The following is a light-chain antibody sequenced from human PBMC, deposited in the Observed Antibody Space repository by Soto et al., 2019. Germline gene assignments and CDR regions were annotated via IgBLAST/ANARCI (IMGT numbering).Light chain of an antibody. CDR1: NNDVGGYNY. V-gene: IGLV2-14*01. CDR2: EVS. J-gene: IGLJ2*01. Sequence: QSALTQPASVSASPGQSITISCAGTNNDVGGYNYVSWYQQHPGKAPQVLIFEVSNRPSGVSNRFSGSKSGNTASLTISGLQDDDEADYYCSSYTSSHTWVFGGGTKLTVL. CDR3: SSYTSSHTWV.